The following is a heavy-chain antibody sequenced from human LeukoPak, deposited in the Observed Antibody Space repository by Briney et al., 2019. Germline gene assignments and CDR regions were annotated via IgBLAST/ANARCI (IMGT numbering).Heavy chain of an antibody. J-gene: IGHJ4*02. CDR3: ARIYCSGGSCYYGFDS. CDR2: INPSDRST. Sequence: ASVNVSCKASGYRFTSDCVHMMRQAPGQGLEWMGIINPSDRSTSYAQKFQGRVTMTRDTSTSTVYMELSSLRSEDTAVYYCARIYCSGGSCYYGFDSWGQGTLVTVSS. CDR1: GYRFTSDC. D-gene: IGHD2-15*01. V-gene: IGHV1-46*01.